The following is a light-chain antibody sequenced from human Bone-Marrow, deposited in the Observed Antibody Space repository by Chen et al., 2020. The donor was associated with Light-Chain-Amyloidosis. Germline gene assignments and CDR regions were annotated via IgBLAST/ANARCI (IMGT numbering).Light chain of an antibody. J-gene: IGLJ1*01. CDR2: EVT. Sequence: QSALTQPAPVSGSPVPSITISCTGTSSDVGGYNFVSWYQQYPGKVPKLMIYEVTNRPAGVSNRFSGSKSGNTASLTISGLQAEDEADYYCSSYTTSGTLVFGTGTKVTVL. CDR3: SSYTTSGTLV. V-gene: IGLV2-14*03. CDR1: SSDVGGYNF.